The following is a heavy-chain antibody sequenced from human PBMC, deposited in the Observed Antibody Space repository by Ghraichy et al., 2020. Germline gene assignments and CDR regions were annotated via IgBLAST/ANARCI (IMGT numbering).Heavy chain of an antibody. CDR1: GYTFTNYG. CDR2: ISTDNGNT. J-gene: IGHJ6*03. Sequence: ASVKVSCKASGYTFTNYGIGWVRQAPGRGLEWMGWISTDNGNTNYGQKLQGRVTMTTDTSTHTVYMDLKSLTSDDSAVYYCARTPYPGPTRLDFWGKGTTVTVS. D-gene: IGHD5-24*01. V-gene: IGHV1-18*01. CDR3: ARTPYPGPTRLDF.